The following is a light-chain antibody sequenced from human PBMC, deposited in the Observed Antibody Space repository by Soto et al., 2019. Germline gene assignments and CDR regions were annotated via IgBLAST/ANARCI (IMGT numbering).Light chain of an antibody. CDR2: DAS. CDR3: QQYNTYSYT. CDR1: QSISSW. Sequence: DIQMTQSPSALSASVGDRVTITCRASQSISSWLDWYQQKPGKAPKLLIYDASSLESRAPSRFSGSGSGTEFPLTISGLRPDDLATYYCQQYNTYSYTFGQGTKLEIK. J-gene: IGKJ2*01. V-gene: IGKV1-5*01.